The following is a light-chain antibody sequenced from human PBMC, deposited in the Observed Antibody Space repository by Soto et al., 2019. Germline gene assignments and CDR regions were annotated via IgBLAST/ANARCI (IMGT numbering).Light chain of an antibody. CDR2: GAS. CDR3: XQYXSSPLT. Sequence: EIVLTQSPGTLSLSPGERATLSCRASQSVTSSYLAWYQQKPGQAPSLLISGASSRATGIPDRFSGSGSVTDFTLTXXRLQPEDFXXXXXXQYXSSPLTFGGGTKVEIK. V-gene: IGKV3-20*01. J-gene: IGKJ4*01. CDR1: QSVTSSY.